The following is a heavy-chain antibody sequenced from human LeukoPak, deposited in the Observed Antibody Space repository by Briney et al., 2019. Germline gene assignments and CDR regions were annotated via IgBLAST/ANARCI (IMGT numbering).Heavy chain of an antibody. J-gene: IGHJ4*02. D-gene: IGHD6-19*01. CDR3: ARGVLARGSSGWYFDY. Sequence: PGGSLRLSCAASGFTFSSYEMNWVRQAPGKGLEYVSAISSNGGSTYYANSVKGRFTISRDNSKNTLYLQMGSLRAEDMAVYYCARGVLARGSSGWYFDYWGQGTLVTVSS. V-gene: IGHV3-64*01. CDR1: GFTFSSYE. CDR2: ISSNGGST.